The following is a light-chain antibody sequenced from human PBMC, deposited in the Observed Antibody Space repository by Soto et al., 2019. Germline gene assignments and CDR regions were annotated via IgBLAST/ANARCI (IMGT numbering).Light chain of an antibody. CDR1: QSISSY. CDR2: DGS. CDR3: QQRSDWPPT. Sequence: EIVLTQSPATLSLSPGERATLSCRASQSISSYLAWYQQKPGGAPRLLIYDGSNRATGIPARFSGGGTGTDFTLTISSLEPEDFAVYYCQQRSDWPPTFGGGTKVEIK. J-gene: IGKJ4*01. V-gene: IGKV3-11*01.